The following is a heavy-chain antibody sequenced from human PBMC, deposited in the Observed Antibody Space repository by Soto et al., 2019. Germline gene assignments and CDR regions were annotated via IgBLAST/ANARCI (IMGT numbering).Heavy chain of an antibody. CDR3: ARDLVRGVPRGMDV. D-gene: IGHD3-10*01. CDR2: IYYSGST. CDR1: GGSISSYY. Sequence: LSLTCTVSGGSISSYYWSWIRQPPGKGLEWIGYIYYSGSTNYNPSLKSRVTISVDTSKNQFSLKLSSVTAADTAVYYCARDLVRGVPRGMDVWGQGTTVTVSS. J-gene: IGHJ6*02. V-gene: IGHV4-59*01.